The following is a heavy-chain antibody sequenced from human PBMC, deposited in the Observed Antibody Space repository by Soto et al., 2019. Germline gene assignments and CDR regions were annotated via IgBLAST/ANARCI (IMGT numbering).Heavy chain of an antibody. V-gene: IGHV1-18*04. Sequence: GASVKVSCKASGYTFTSYGISWVRQAPGQGLEWMGWISAYNGNTNYAQKLQGRVTMTTDTSTSTAYGELRSLRSDDTAVYYCARVMGIVGGMYYYYYRMDVWGQGISVTVSS. CDR3: ARVMGIVGGMYYYYYRMDV. J-gene: IGHJ6*02. D-gene: IGHD2-2*03. CDR1: GYTFTSYG. CDR2: ISAYNGNT.